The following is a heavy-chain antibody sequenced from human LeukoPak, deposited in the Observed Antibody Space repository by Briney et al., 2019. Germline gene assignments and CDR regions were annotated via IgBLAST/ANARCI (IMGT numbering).Heavy chain of an antibody. Sequence: SETLSLTCSVSGGSISSYHWSWIRQPPGKGLEWIGSIYYSGSTYYNPSLKSRVTISVDTSKNQFSLKLSSVTAADTAVYYCARVRSSGWYSPFDYWGQGTLVTVSS. V-gene: IGHV4-59*12. J-gene: IGHJ4*02. D-gene: IGHD6-19*01. CDR1: GGSISSYH. CDR2: IYYSGST. CDR3: ARVRSSGWYSPFDY.